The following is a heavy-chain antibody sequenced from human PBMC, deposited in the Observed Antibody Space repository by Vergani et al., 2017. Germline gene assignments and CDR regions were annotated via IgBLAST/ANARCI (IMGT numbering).Heavy chain of an antibody. CDR1: GGTFSSYA. Sequence: QVQLVQSGAEVKKPGSSVKVSCKASGGTFSSYAISWVRQAPGQGLEWMGGIIPIFGTPNYAQKFQGRVTITADESTSTAYMELSSLRSEDTAVYYCARGVVARDYYYYYYMDVWGKGTTVTVSS. CDR2: IIPIFGTP. D-gene: IGHD2-15*01. CDR3: ARGVVARDYYYYYYMDV. J-gene: IGHJ6*03. V-gene: IGHV1-69*01.